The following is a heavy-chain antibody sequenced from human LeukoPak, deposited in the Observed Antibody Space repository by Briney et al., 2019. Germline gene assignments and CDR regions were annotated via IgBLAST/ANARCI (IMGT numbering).Heavy chain of an antibody. J-gene: IGHJ4*02. CDR3: ARGGGGRRSISRKPFDY. Sequence: PSETLSLTCTVSGGSISSSSYYWGWIRQPPGKGLEWIGSIYYSGSTYYNPSLKSRVTISVDTSKNQFSLKLSSVTAADTAVYYCARGGGGRRSISRKPFDYWGQGTLVTVSS. D-gene: IGHD6-6*01. CDR2: IYYSGST. V-gene: IGHV4-39*01. CDR1: GGSISSSSYY.